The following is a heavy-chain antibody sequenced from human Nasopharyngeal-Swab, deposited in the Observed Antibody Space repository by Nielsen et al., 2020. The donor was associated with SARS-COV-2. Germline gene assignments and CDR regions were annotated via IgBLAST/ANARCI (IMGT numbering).Heavy chain of an antibody. CDR1: GYTFTGYY. V-gene: IGHV1-2*06. CDR3: ARLYCSGGSCYSSGGDDY. Sequence: ASVKVSCKASGYTFTGYYMHWVRQAPGQGLEWMGRINPNSGGTNYAQKFQGRVTMTRDTSISTAYMELSRLRSDDTAVYYCARLYCSGGSCYSSGGDDYWGQGTLVTASS. CDR2: INPNSGGT. D-gene: IGHD2-15*01. J-gene: IGHJ4*02.